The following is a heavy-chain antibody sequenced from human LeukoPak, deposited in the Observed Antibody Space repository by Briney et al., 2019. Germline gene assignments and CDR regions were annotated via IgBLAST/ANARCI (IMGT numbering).Heavy chain of an antibody. CDR3: AHSPRYYDFWSGYPFLEY. CDR1: GFSLSTSGVG. V-gene: IGHV2-5*01. J-gene: IGHJ4*02. Sequence: SGPTLVNPTQTLTLTCTFSGFSLSTSGVGVGWIRQPPGKALEWLALIYWNDDKRYSPSLKSRLTITKDTSKNQVVLTMTNMDPVDTATYYCAHSPRYYDFWSGYPFLEYWGQGTLVTVSS. D-gene: IGHD3-3*01. CDR2: IYWNDDK.